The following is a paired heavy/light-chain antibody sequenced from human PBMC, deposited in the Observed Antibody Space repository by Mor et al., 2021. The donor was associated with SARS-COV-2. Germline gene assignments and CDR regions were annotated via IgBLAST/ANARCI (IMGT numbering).Light chain of an antibody. CDR1: QSISRY. V-gene: IGKV1-5*03. CDR3: QQYNGYPLT. J-gene: IGKJ4*01. Sequence: DIQMTQSPSTLSASVGDRVTITCRASQSISRYLAWYQQKPGKAPKVLIYKASSLQSGVPSRFSGSGSGTEFTLTINSLQPDDFATYYCQQYNGYPLTFGGGTKVGIK. CDR2: KAS.
Heavy chain of an antibody. CDR2: IWYDGSNK. J-gene: IGHJ4*02. V-gene: IGHV3-33*01. Sequence: QVQIVESGGGVVQPGRSLRLTCAASGLIFRNYGMQWVRQAPGKGLEWVAVIWYDGSNKYYADSVKGRFTISRDNSKNMLYLQMDSLRAEDTAVYYCATGFGELSGYFDHWGQGTLVTVSS. D-gene: IGHD3-10*01. CDR3: ATGFGELSGYFDH. CDR1: GLIFRNYG.